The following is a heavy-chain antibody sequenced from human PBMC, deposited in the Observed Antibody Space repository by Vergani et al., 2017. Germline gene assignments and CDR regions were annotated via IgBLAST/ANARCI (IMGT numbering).Heavy chain of an antibody. V-gene: IGHV1-24*01. Sequence: QVQLVQSGAEVKKPGASVKVSCKVSGYTLTELSMHWVRQAPGKGLEWMGGFDPEDGETIYAQKFQGRVTMTEDTATDTAYIELSSLRSEDTAVYYCATSPIRINGPSYYYMDVWGKGTTVTVSS. J-gene: IGHJ6*03. CDR2: FDPEDGET. CDR1: GYTLTELS. CDR3: ATSPIRINGPSYYYMDV. D-gene: IGHD2-15*01.